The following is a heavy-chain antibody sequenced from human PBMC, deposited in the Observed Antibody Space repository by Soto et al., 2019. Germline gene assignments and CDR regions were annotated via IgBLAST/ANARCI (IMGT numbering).Heavy chain of an antibody. CDR1: GASVTPGDYY. V-gene: IGHV4-30-4*01. CDR3: VGTGTTDDY. CDR2: IYNNGGA. D-gene: IGHD4-17*01. J-gene: IGHJ4*02. Sequence: QVLLQESGPGLVKPSQTLSLTCTVSGASVTPGDYYWSCIRQPPGKGLEWIGYIYNNGGAYYNPSRKGRLTISIHTSKNHFSLKLKSVTAADTAIYYCVGTGTTDDYWGRGTLVTVSS.